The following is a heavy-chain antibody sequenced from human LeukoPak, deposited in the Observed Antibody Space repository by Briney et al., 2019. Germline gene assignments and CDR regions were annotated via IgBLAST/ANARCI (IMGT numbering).Heavy chain of an antibody. D-gene: IGHD6-13*01. CDR2: IYPGDSDT. J-gene: IGHJ6*02. CDR1: GYSFTSYW. V-gene: IGHV5-51*01. CDR3: ARHIAAAVSRDDYYYYGMDV. Sequence: GESLKISCKGSGYSFTSYWIGWVRQMPGKGLEWMGIIYPGDSDTRYSPSFQGQVTISADKSISTAYLQWSSLKASDTAMYYCARHIAAAVSRDDYYYYGMDVWGQGTTVTVSS.